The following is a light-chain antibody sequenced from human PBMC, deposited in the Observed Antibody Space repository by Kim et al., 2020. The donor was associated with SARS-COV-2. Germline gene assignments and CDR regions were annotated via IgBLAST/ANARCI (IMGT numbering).Light chain of an antibody. V-gene: IGLV2-14*03. J-gene: IGLJ3*02. CDR3: SSYTSSSTWV. CDR1: NSDVGSYNS. CDR2: DVN. Sequence: QSALTQPASVSGSPGQSITISCTGTNSDVGSYNSVSWYQQLPGTAPKLVIYDVNDRPSGVSNRFSGSKSGNTASLTISGLQAEDEADYYCSSYTSSSTWVFGGGTQLTVL.